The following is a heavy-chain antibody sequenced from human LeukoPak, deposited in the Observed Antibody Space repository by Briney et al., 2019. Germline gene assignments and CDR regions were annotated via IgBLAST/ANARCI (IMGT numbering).Heavy chain of an antibody. Sequence: SETLSLTCTVSGGSISSGSYYWSWIRQPAGKGLEWIGRIYTSGSTNYNPSLKSRVTISVDTSKNQFSLKLSSVTAADTAVYYCARGNSGSSSAAFDIWGQGTMATVSS. J-gene: IGHJ3*02. V-gene: IGHV4-61*02. CDR3: ARGNSGSSSAAFDI. CDR2: IYTSGST. D-gene: IGHD1-26*01. CDR1: GGSISSGSYY.